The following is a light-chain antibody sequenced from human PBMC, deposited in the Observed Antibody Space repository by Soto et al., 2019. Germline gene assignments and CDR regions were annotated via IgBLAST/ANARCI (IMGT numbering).Light chain of an antibody. CDR3: SSYTTSNTLVV. CDR1: SSDVGGYNY. CDR2: DVS. Sequence: QSALSQPASVSGSPGQSITISCTGTSSDVGGYNYVSWYQQYPGKAPKLIIYDVSNRPSGISNRFSGSKSGYTASLTISGFQGEDEADYFCSSYTTSNTLVVFGGGTKLTVL. V-gene: IGLV2-14*01. J-gene: IGLJ2*01.